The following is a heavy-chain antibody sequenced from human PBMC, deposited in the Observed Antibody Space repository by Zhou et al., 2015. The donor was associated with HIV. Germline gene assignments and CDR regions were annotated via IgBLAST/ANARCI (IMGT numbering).Heavy chain of an antibody. J-gene: IGHJ6*02. V-gene: IGHV1-69*01. D-gene: IGHD3-10*01. CDR2: IIPLFGTA. Sequence: QVQLVQSGAEVKKPGSSVKVSCKASGGTFSSYAISWVRQAPGQGLEWMGQIIPLFGTANYAQKFQGRVTITADESTRTAYMELSRLRSEDTALYYCATTPHDYGSGSFPAGADFRYYGVDAWGQGTTVTVSS. CDR3: ATTPHDYGSGSFPAGADFRYYGVDA. CDR1: GGTFSSYA.